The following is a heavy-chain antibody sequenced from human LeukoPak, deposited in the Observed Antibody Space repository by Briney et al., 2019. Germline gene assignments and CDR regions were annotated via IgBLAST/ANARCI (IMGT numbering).Heavy chain of an antibody. CDR2: IYYSGST. CDR1: GGSISSYY. V-gene: IGHV4-59*01. Sequence: SETLSLTCTVSGGSISSYYWSWIRQPPGKGLEWIGYIYYSGSTNYNPSLKSRVTISVDTSKNQFSLKLSSVTAADTAVYYCARDVSLDTAMAHDYWYFDLWGRGTLVTVSS. D-gene: IGHD5-18*01. CDR3: ARDVSLDTAMAHDYWYFDL. J-gene: IGHJ2*01.